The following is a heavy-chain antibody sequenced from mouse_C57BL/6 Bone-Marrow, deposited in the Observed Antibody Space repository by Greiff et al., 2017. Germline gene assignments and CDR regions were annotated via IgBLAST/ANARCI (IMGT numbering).Heavy chain of an antibody. J-gene: IGHJ4*01. CDR3: ARYYYSNRYYYAMDY. CDR2: ISGGGGNT. V-gene: IGHV5-9*01. D-gene: IGHD2-5*01. Sequence: EVKLVESGGGLVKPGGSLKLSCAASGFTFSSYTMSWVRQTPEKRLEWVATISGGGGNTYYPDSVKGRFTISRDNAKNTLYLQMSSLMSEDTALYYCARYYYSNRYYYAMDYWGQGTSVTVSS. CDR1: GFTFSSYT.